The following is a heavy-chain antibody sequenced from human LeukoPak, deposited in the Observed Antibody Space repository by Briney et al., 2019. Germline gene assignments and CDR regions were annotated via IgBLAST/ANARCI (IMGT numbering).Heavy chain of an antibody. CDR1: GGTFSSYA. Sequence: GASVKVSCKASGGTFSSYAISWVRQAPGQGLEWMGGIIPIFGTANYAQKFQGRVTITTDESTSTAYMELSSLRSDDTAVYYCAREKEGTCYFDYWGQGTLVTVSS. J-gene: IGHJ4*02. CDR2: IIPIFGTA. CDR3: AREKEGTCYFDY. D-gene: IGHD3-10*01. V-gene: IGHV1-69*05.